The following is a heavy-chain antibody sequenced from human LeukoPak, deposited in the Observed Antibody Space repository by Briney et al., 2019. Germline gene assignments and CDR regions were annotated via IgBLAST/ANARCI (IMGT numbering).Heavy chain of an antibody. D-gene: IGHD3-22*01. J-gene: IGHJ4*02. CDR1: GGSISSGTYY. V-gene: IGHV4-61*02. CDR3: ARERVRGYYRYYFDY. CDR2: IYTSGST. Sequence: PSETLSLTCTVSGGSISSGTYYWSWIRQPAGKGLEWIGRIYTSGSTNYNPSLQSRVTISVDTSKNQFSLKLSSVTAADTAVYYCARERVRGYYRYYFDYWGQGTLVTVSS.